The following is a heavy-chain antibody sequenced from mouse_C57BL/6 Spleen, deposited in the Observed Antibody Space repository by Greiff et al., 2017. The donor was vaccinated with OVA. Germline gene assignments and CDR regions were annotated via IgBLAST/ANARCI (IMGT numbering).Heavy chain of an antibody. J-gene: IGHJ1*03. D-gene: IGHD1-1*01. CDR2: INYDGSST. Sequence: DVKLVESEGGLVQPGRSMKLSCTASGFTFSDYYMAWVRQVPEKGLEWVANINYDGSSTYYLDSLKSRFIISRDNAKNILYLQMSSLKSEDTATYYCARVGIYYYGSSYWYFDVWGTGTTVTVSS. CDR1: GFTFSDYY. V-gene: IGHV5-16*01. CDR3: ARVGIYYYGSSYWYFDV.